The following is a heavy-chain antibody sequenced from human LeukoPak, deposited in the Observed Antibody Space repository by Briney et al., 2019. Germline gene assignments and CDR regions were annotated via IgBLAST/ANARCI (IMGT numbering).Heavy chain of an antibody. CDR3: AKRDVSTVTTEGPFDY. J-gene: IGHJ4*02. D-gene: IGHD4-17*01. CDR2: IGVSGAT. V-gene: IGHV3-23*01. CDR1: GFTFSSYS. Sequence: QTGGSLRLSCAASGFTFSSYSMTWVRQAPGKGLEWVSSIGVSGATYYADSVKGRFTISRDNSKNTLYLQMNSLRAEDTAVYYCAKRDVSTVTTEGPFDYWGQGTLVTVSS.